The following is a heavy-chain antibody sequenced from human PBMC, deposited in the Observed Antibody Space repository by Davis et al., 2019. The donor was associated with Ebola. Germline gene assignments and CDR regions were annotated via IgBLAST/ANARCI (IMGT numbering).Heavy chain of an antibody. J-gene: IGHJ4*02. CDR1: GGSMSSFY. CDR3: ARGRYKGYFDY. CDR2: IYYSGST. Sequence: SETLSLTCSVSGGSMSSFYWSWIRQPPGKGLEWIGYIYYSGSTNYNPSLKSRVTISVDTSKNQFSLKLSSVTAADTAVYYCARGRYKGYFDYWGQGTLVTVSS. D-gene: IGHD3-9*01. V-gene: IGHV4-59*01.